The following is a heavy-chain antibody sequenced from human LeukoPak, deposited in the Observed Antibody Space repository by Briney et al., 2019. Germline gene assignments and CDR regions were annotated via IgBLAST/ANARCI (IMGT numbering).Heavy chain of an antibody. J-gene: IGHJ4*02. CDR1: GGSISSYY. Sequence: SETLSLTCTVYGGSISSYYWSWIRQPPGKGLEWIGYIYTSGSTNYNPSLKSRVTISVDTSKNQFSLKLSSVTAADTAVYYCARGSLLTAYSGGFDYWGQGTLVTVSS. D-gene: IGHD3-9*01. CDR2: IYTSGST. CDR3: ARGSLLTAYSGGFDY. V-gene: IGHV4-4*09.